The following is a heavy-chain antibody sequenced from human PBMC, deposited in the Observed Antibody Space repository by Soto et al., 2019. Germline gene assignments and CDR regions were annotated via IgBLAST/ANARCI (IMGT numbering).Heavy chain of an antibody. CDR2: ISAYNGNT. Sequence: AASVKVSCKASGYTFTSDGISWVRQAPGQGLEWMGWISAYNGNTSYAQKLQGRVTMTTDTSASTADMELSRLRSDDTALYYCASGPKSSSSPFDYWCQGTLVPVSS. CDR3: ASGPKSSSSPFDY. J-gene: IGHJ4*02. V-gene: IGHV1-18*01. CDR1: GYTFTSDG. D-gene: IGHD6-6*01.